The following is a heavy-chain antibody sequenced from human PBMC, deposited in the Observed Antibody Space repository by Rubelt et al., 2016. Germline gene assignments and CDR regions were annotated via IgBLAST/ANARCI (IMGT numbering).Heavy chain of an antibody. J-gene: IGHJ4*02. D-gene: IGHD2-21*02. Sequence: VQLVDSGGGLVQPGGSLRLSCAASGFTFSSYAMHWVRQAPGKGLEWVAVISYDGTDKYYADSVKGRFTISRDNSKNSMDLQMKSLRAEDTAVYYCTREFSSDPYYVESWGQGTLVTVSS. V-gene: IGHV3-30*04. CDR1: GFTFSSYA. CDR2: ISYDGTDK. CDR3: TREFSSDPYYVES.